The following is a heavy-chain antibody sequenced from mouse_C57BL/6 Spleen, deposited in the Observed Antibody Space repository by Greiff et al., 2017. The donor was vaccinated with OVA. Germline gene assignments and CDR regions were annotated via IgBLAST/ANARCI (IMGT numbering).Heavy chain of an antibody. CDR1: GFSFNTYA. D-gene: IGHD5-5*01. CDR3: VSDLPFAY. J-gene: IGHJ3*01. Sequence: GGGLVQPKRSLKLSCAASGFSFNTYAMNWVRQAPGKGLEWVARIRSKSNNYATYYADSVKDRFTISRDDSESMLYLQMNNLKTEDTAMYYCVSDLPFAYWGQGTLVTVSA. CDR2: IRSKSNNYAT. V-gene: IGHV10-1*01.